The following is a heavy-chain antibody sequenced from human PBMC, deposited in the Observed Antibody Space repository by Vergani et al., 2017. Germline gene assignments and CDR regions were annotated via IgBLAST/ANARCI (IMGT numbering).Heavy chain of an antibody. D-gene: IGHD4-23*01. CDR1: GASINNDFYY. Sequence: QVQLQESGPGLVKPSQTLSLTCTVSGASINNDFYYWHWIRQPAGKGLGWIGRIYVSGITDYNSSLQSRVSMSVDTSKNQFSLPLTSVTAADAALYYCARDNKQLRPRAFELWGQGKMVTFSS. CDR3: ARDNKQLRPRAFEL. CDR2: IYVSGIT. V-gene: IGHV4-61*02. J-gene: IGHJ3*01.